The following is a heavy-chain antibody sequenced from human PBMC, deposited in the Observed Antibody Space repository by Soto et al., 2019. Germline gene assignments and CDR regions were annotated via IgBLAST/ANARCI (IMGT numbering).Heavy chain of an antibody. CDR3: AAHPGGGGY. CDR1: GFTVSNNY. V-gene: IGHV3-53*01. D-gene: IGHD3-10*01. CDR2: IYSGGYT. J-gene: IGHJ4*02. Sequence: EVQLVESGGGLIQPGGSLRLSCAVSGFTVSNNYMSWVRQAPGKGLEGVSVIYSGGYTAYGDSVKGRFTISRDNSKNTPNLQMNTRRAGHPAVFYRAAHPGGGGYWGQGTLVTVSS.